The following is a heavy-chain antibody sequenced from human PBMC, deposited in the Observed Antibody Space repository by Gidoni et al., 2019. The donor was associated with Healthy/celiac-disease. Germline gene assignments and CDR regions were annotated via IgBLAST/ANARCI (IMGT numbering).Heavy chain of an antibody. V-gene: IGHV3-49*05. D-gene: IGHD3-3*01. J-gene: IGHJ4*02. CDR2: IRSKAYGGTT. CDR1: GFTFGDYA. CDR3: TRNTYYDFWSGLYYFDY. Sequence: EVQLVESGGGLVKPGRSLRLSCTASGFTFGDYAMSWFRQAPGKGLEWVGFIRSKAYGGTTKYAASVKGRFTISRDDSKSIAYLQMNSLKTEDTAVYYCTRNTYYDFWSGLYYFDYWGQGTLVTVSS.